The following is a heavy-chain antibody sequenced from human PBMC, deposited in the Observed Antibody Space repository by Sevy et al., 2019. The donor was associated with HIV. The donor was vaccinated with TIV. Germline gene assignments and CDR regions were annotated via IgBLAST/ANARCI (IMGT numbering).Heavy chain of an antibody. V-gene: IGHV3-23*01. D-gene: IGHD2-15*01. J-gene: IGHJ6*03. Sequence: GGSLRLSCAASGFTFSSYAMSWVRQAPGKGLEWVSAISGSGGSTYYADSVKGRFTISRDNSKNTRYLQMNSLRAEDTAVYYCAKWGLDCSGGSCYSSAYYYMDVWGKGTTVTVSS. CDR1: GFTFSSYA. CDR2: ISGSGGST. CDR3: AKWGLDCSGGSCYSSAYYYMDV.